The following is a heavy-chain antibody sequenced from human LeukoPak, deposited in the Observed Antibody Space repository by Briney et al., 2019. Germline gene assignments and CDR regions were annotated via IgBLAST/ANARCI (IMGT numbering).Heavy chain of an antibody. CDR3: ARWYCSRGTCYYLDY. D-gene: IGHD2-2*01. CDR1: GGSISSYY. Sequence: SETLSLACAVSGGSISSYYWSWIRQSPGRGLEYIGHIYYNGRTDYNPSLKSRVTISVDTSRNQFSLKLNSVTAADTAVYFCARWYCSRGTCYYLDYWGQGTLVTVSS. J-gene: IGHJ4*02. CDR2: IYYNGRT. V-gene: IGHV4-59*01.